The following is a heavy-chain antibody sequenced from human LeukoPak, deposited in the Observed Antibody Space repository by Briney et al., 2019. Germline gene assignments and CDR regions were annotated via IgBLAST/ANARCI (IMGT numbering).Heavy chain of an antibody. CDR3: ARAGRGSGAHAFDI. D-gene: IGHD3-10*01. CDR2: IYYSGST. CDR1: GGSISSGGYY. V-gene: IGHV4-31*03. Sequence: PSQTLSLTCTVSGGSISSGGYYWSWIRQHPGKGLEWIGYIYYSGSTYYNPSLKSRVTISVDTSKNQFSLKLSSVTAADTAVYYCARAGRGSGAHAFDIWGQGTTVTVSS. J-gene: IGHJ3*02.